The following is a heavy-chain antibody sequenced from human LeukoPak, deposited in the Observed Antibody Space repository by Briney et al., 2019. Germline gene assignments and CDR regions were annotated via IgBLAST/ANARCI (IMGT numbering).Heavy chain of an antibody. CDR2: ISSNGGST. Sequence: GGSLRLSCAASGFTFSSYAMHWVRQAPGKGLEYVSAISSNGGSTYYANSVKGRFTISRDNSKNTLYLQMGSLRAEDMAVYYCARGPTVTTFRTHFDYWGQGTLVTVSS. J-gene: IGHJ4*02. D-gene: IGHD4-17*01. CDR3: ARGPTVTTFRTHFDY. CDR1: GFTFSSYA. V-gene: IGHV3-64*01.